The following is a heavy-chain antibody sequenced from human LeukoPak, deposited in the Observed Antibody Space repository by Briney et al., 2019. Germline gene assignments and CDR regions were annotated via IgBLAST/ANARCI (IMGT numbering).Heavy chain of an antibody. J-gene: IGHJ2*01. D-gene: IGHD3-9*01. CDR1: GFTFSNYY. CDR3: ARARYHYDNTGHSYWYFDL. CDR2: TSESNDNI. Sequence: PGGSLRLSCAASGFTFSNYYMHWLRQAPFRGLEWASSTSESNDNIKYADSVKGRFTISRDNAKTSFYLQMNTLRADDPAVYYCARARYHYDNTGHSYWYFDLWGRGTLVTVSS. V-gene: IGHV3-21*01.